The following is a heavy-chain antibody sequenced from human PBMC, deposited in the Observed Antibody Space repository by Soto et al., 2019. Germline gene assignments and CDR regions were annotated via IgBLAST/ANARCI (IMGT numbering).Heavy chain of an antibody. Sequence: QVQLQESGPGLVKPSQTLSLACTVSDGSVSRGGYYWSWLRQSPGKGLEWIGNIYYTGRTSYNPSLKRRVTISLETSKRQFSLRLASVSAADTALYYCAREGSYLYFDYWCQGALVTVSS. D-gene: IGHD1-26*01. V-gene: IGHV4-31*03. CDR2: IYYTGRT. CDR1: DGSVSRGGYY. CDR3: AREGSYLYFDY. J-gene: IGHJ4*02.